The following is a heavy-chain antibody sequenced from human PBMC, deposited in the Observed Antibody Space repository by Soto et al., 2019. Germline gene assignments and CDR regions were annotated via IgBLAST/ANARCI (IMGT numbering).Heavy chain of an antibody. D-gene: IGHD2-21*01. J-gene: IGHJ5*02. Sequence: SETLSLTCTVSGGSINNYYWSWIRQPPGKGLEWIGYIYYSGRTSYNPSLKSRVSMSVDKSNNEFSLKLTSVTAADTAVYYCSTLPPRIVVSVTEIVAWGPGILVTVSS. CDR1: GGSINNYY. CDR3: STLPPRIVVSVTEIVA. V-gene: IGHV4-59*12. CDR2: IYYSGRT.